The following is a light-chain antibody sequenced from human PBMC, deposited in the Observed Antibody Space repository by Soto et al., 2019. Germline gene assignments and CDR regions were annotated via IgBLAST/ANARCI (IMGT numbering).Light chain of an antibody. CDR1: QSVTSNY. V-gene: IGKV3-20*01. Sequence: EIVLTQSPGTLSLSPGERATLSCRASQSVTSNYLAWYQQKLGQAPRLLIYGASTRATGIPDRFSGSGSGTDFTLTISRLEPEDFAVYYCHQYGTSPQTFGQGTKLEIK. CDR3: HQYGTSPQT. J-gene: IGKJ2*01. CDR2: GAS.